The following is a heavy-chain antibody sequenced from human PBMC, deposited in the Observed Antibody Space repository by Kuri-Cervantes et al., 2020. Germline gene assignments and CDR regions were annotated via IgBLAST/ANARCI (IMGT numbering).Heavy chain of an antibody. D-gene: IGHD3-16*01. J-gene: IGHJ5*02. CDR2: MNPNSGNT. Sequence: ASVKVSRKASGYTFTSYDINWVRQATGQGLEWMGWMNPNSGNTGYAKKFQGRVTMARNTSISKAYMELSSLRAEDTAGYNCARGSSVGGLYWFDPWGQGTLVTVSS. CDR1: GYTFTSYD. V-gene: IGHV1-8*01. CDR3: ARGSSVGGLYWFDP.